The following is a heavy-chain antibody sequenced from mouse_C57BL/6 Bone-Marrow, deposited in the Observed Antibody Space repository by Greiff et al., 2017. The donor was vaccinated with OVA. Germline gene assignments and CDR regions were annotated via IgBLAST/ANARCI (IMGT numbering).Heavy chain of an antibody. V-gene: IGHV3-5*01. CDR1: GISITTGNYR. CDR3: AREDYYGSSYYFDD. CDR2: IYYSGTI. Sequence: VQLKESGPGLVKPSQTVFLTCTVTGISITTGNYRWSWIRQFPGNKLEWIGYIYYSGTITYNPSLPSRTTITRDTPKNQFVLEMNSLTAEDTATYYCAREDYYGSSYYFDDWGKGTTLTVSS. J-gene: IGHJ2*01. D-gene: IGHD1-1*01.